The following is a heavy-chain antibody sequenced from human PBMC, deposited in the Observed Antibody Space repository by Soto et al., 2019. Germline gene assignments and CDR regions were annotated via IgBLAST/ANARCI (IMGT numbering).Heavy chain of an antibody. J-gene: IGHJ3*02. D-gene: IGHD4-17*01. Sequence: PSETLSLTCAVSGGSISSSNWWSWVRQPPGKGLEWIGEIYHSGSTNYNPSLKSRVTISVDKSKNQFSLKLSSVTAADTAVYYCVRTSDATVTTLLYGAFDIWGQGTMVTVSS. CDR1: GGSISSSNW. V-gene: IGHV4-4*02. CDR2: IYHSGST. CDR3: VRTSDATVTTLLYGAFDI.